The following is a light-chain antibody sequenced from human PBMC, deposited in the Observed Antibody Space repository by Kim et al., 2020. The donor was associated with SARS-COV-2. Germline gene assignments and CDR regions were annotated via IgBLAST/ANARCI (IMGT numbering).Light chain of an antibody. Sequence: DIVLTQSPATLSVSPGDRANLSCRASQSVSSHFAWFQQRPGRAPRLLIYAASTRASGIPARFSGSGSGTEFTLSISSLQSEDSATYFCQQYTNRPWTFGIGTKLEI. J-gene: IGKJ1*01. CDR1: QSVSSH. V-gene: IGKV3-15*01. CDR2: AAS. CDR3: QQYTNRPWT.